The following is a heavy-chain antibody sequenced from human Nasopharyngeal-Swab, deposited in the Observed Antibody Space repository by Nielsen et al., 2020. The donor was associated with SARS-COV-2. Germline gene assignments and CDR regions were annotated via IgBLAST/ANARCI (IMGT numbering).Heavy chain of an antibody. Sequence: GESLKISCAASGFTFSSYAMHWVRQAPGKGLEWVAVISNDGINKYYADSVKGRFTISRDNSKNTLYLQMSSLRAEDTAVYWCVKDLRGNYTFDIWGQGTMVTVSS. J-gene: IGHJ3*02. CDR2: ISNDGINK. V-gene: IGHV3-30-3*01. D-gene: IGHD1-7*01. CDR3: VKDLRGNYTFDI. CDR1: GFTFSSYA.